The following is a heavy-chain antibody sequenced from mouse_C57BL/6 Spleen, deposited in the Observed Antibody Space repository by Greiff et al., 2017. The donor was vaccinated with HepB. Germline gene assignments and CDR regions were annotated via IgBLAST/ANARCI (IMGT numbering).Heavy chain of an antibody. J-gene: IGHJ2*01. V-gene: IGHV1-82*01. CDR1: GYAFSSSW. D-gene: IGHD2-1*01. Sequence: QVQLKESGPELVKPGASVKISCKASGYAFSSSWMNWVKQRPGKGLEWIGRIYPGDGDTNYNGKFKGKATLTADKSSSTAYMQLSSLTSEDSAVYFCARGIYYGLDYWGQGTTLTVSS. CDR2: IYPGDGDT. CDR3: ARGIYYGLDY.